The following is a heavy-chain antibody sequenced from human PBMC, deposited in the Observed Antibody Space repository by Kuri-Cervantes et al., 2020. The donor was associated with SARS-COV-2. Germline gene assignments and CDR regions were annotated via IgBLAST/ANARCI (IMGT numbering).Heavy chain of an antibody. J-gene: IGHJ4*02. Sequence: SETLSLTCTVSGGSISSYYWSWIRQPPGKGLEWIGYIYYSGSTNYNPSLKSQVTISVDTSKNQFSLKLSSVTAADTAVYYCARGAIAAAAFDYWGQGTLVTVSS. V-gene: IGHV4-59*12. D-gene: IGHD6-13*01. CDR1: GGSISSYY. CDR2: IYYSGST. CDR3: ARGAIAAAAFDY.